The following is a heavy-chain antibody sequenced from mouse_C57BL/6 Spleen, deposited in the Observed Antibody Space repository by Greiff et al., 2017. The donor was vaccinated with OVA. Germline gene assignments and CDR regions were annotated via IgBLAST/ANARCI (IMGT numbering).Heavy chain of an antibody. CDR2: ISYDGSN. D-gene: IGHD2-1*01. V-gene: IGHV3-6*01. CDR1: GYSITSGYY. CDR3: ASNYVDYYAMDY. Sequence: VQLKESGPGLVKPSQSLSLTCSVTGYSITSGYYWNWIRQFPGNKLEWMGYISYDGSNNYNPSLKNRISITRDTSKNQFFLKLNSVTTEDTATYYCASNYVDYYAMDYWGQGTSVTVSS. J-gene: IGHJ4*01.